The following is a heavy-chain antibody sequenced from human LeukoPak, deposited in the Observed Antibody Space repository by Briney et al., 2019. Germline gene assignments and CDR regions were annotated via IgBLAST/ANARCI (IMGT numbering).Heavy chain of an antibody. V-gene: IGHV4-39*01. Sequence: SEILWLTCNVPDRSISSSSYYWGWMRQPPRKGLEWIGSIYYSGSTYYNPSLKSRVTISVDTSKNQFSLKLSSVTAADTAVYYCASLSAAEDYWGQGTLVTVSS. CDR1: DRSISSSSYY. CDR3: ASLSAAEDY. CDR2: IYYSGST. D-gene: IGHD6-25*01. J-gene: IGHJ4*02.